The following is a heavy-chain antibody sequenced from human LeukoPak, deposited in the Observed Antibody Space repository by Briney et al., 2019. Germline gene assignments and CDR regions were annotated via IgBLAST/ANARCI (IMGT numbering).Heavy chain of an antibody. V-gene: IGHV3-23*01. D-gene: IGHD1-26*01. Sequence: PGGSLRLSCAAPGFTFNNYAMSWVRQAPGKGLERVSTISWSGGSTYYADSVKGRFTISRDNTKDTLSLQMNSLRAEDTAVYFCAKRPAQTGSQKYFDYWGQGTLVTVSS. CDR2: ISWSGGST. CDR1: GFTFNNYA. CDR3: AKRPAQTGSQKYFDY. J-gene: IGHJ4*02.